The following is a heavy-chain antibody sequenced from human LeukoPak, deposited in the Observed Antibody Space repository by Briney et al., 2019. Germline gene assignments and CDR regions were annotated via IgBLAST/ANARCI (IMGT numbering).Heavy chain of an antibody. CDR3: ARDRSSGYDSLDY. V-gene: IGHV3-11*05. D-gene: IGHD5-12*01. Sequence: EGSLRLSCAASGFTFSDFYLSWIRQAPGRGLEWISYISSSGTYTNYADSVKGRFTISRDNAKNSLYLQMNSLRAEDTAVYYCARDRSSGYDSLDYWGQGTLVTVSS. CDR1: GFTFSDFY. CDR2: ISSSGTYT. J-gene: IGHJ4*02.